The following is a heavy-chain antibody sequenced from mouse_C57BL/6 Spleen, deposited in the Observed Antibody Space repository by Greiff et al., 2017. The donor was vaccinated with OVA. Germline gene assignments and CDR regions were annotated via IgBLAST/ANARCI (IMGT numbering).Heavy chain of an antibody. CDR3: AREDGSSRYYCDY. J-gene: IGHJ2*01. V-gene: IGHV1-80*01. CDR1: GYAFSSYW. CDR2: IYPGDGDT. Sequence: QVQLQQSGAELVKPGASVKISCKASGYAFSSYWMNWVKQRPGKGLEWIGQIYPGDGDTNYNGKFKGKATLTADKSSSTAYMQLSSLTSEDSAVYFCAREDGSSRYYCDYWGQGTTLTVSS. D-gene: IGHD1-1*01.